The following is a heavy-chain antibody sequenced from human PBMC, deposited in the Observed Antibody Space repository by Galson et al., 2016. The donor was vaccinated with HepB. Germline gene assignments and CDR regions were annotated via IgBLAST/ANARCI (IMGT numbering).Heavy chain of an antibody. CDR2: IYWDDDK. V-gene: IGHV2-5*02. D-gene: IGHD3-22*01. CDR1: GFSLSTSGVS. J-gene: IGHJ4*02. CDR3: AHGGAYDSSGYYGTDFDY. Sequence: PALVKPTQTLTLTCTFSGFSLSTSGVSVGWIRQPPGKALEWLALIYWDDDKRYSPSLMSRLTLSKDTSKNQIFLTITNMDPVDTATYYCAHGGAYDSSGYYGTDFDYWGQGTLVTVSS.